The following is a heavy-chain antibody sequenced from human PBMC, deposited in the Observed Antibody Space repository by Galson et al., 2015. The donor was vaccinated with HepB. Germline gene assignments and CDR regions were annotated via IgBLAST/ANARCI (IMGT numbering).Heavy chain of an antibody. CDR3: AKHDHYDFWSGYYTSYYFTY. J-gene: IGHJ4*02. V-gene: IGHV3-23*01. CDR1: GFTFSNYA. Sequence: SLRLSCAASGFTFSNYAMSWVRQVPGKGLEWVSTMSGRGGLTYYADSVRGRFTISRDNSKDTLYLQMDSLSAEDTAVYYCAKHDHYDFWSGYYTSYYFTYWGQGSLITVSS. D-gene: IGHD3-3*01. CDR2: MSGRGGLT.